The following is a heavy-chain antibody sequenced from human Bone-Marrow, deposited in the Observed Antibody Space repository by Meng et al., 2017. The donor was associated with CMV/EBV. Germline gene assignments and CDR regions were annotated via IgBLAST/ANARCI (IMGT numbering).Heavy chain of an antibody. Sequence: GFTFGRYAMEWVRQAPGKGLEWVAIISYDGSNKYYADSVKGRFTISRDNSRNTLYLQVNSLRAEDTAVYYCAREYYDTNGHTSGLDYWGQGTLVTVSS. CDR3: AREYYDTNGHTSGLDY. D-gene: IGHD3-22*01. J-gene: IGHJ4*02. CDR2: ISYDGSNK. CDR1: GFTFGRYA. V-gene: IGHV3-30*04.